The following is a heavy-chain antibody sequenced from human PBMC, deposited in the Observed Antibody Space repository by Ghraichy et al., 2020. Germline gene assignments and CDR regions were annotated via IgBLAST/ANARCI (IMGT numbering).Heavy chain of an antibody. J-gene: IGHJ6*02. D-gene: IGHD6-13*01. CDR1: GFTFSSYD. CDR3: ARVSWEDKGSIAAAGTGGMDV. V-gene: IGHV3-13*01. Sequence: GGSLRLSCAASGFTFSSYDMHWVRQATGKGLEWVSAIGTAGDTYYPGSVKGRFTISRENAKNSLYLQMNSLRAGDTAVYYCARVSWEDKGSIAAAGTGGMDVWGQGTTVTVSS. CDR2: IGTAGDT.